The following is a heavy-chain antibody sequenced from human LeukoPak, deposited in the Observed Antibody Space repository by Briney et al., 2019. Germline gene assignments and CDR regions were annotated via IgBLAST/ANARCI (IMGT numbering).Heavy chain of an antibody. Sequence: GGSLGLSCAASGFTFSSYWMHWVRQAPGKGLMWVSRINSDGSRTTYADSVRGRFTISRDNAKSTLYLQMNSLRAEDTAVYYCASVRDDYIYSDCWGQGTLVTLSS. D-gene: IGHD4-11*01. V-gene: IGHV3-74*01. CDR2: INSDGSRT. CDR1: GFTFSSYW. J-gene: IGHJ4*02. CDR3: ASVRDDYIYSDC.